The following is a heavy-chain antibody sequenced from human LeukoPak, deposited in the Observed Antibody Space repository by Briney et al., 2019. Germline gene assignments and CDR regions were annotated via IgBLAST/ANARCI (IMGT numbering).Heavy chain of an antibody. D-gene: IGHD1-20*01. J-gene: IGHJ5*02. V-gene: IGHV3-64*01. CDR1: GFTFSSSA. CDR2: ISSNGGTT. CDR3: ARGGILSRYNWAEGFDP. Sequence: GGSLRLSCAASGFTFSSSAMHWVRQAPGKGLEYVSAISSNGGTTYYANSVKGRFTISRDNSKNTLYLQMGSLRAEDMAVYYCARGGILSRYNWAEGFDPWGQGTLVTVSS.